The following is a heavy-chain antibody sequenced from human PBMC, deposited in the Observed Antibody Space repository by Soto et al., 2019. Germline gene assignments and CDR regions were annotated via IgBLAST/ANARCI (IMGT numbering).Heavy chain of an antibody. CDR3: TPLALKYSSGWYEFSD. J-gene: IGHJ4*02. Sequence: EVQLVESEGGLVKPGGSLRLSCAASGFTFSNVWMNWVRQAPGKGLEWVGRIKSKTDGGTTDYAAPVKGRFTISRDDSKNTLYLQTNSLKTEDTAVYYCTPLALKYSSGWYEFSDWGQGTLVTVSS. CDR2: IKSKTDGGTT. D-gene: IGHD6-19*01. V-gene: IGHV3-15*07. CDR1: GFTFSNVW.